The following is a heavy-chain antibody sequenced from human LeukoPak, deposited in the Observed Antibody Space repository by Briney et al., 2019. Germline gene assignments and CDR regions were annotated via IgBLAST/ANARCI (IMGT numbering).Heavy chain of an antibody. D-gene: IGHD7-27*01. CDR3: AKAGNWGGYYYYLDV. V-gene: IGHV4-59*01. Sequence: SETLSLTCTVSGGSISGYYWSWIRQSPGKGLEWIGYIYYSGNTNYNSSHKSRVTRSLDTSKNQFSLKLSSVTAADTAVYYCAKAGNWGGYYYYLDVWGKGATVTVSS. J-gene: IGHJ6*03. CDR2: IYYSGNT. CDR1: GGSISGYY.